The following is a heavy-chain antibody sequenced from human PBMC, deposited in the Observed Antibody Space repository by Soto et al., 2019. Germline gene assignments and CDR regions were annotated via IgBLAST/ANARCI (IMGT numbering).Heavy chain of an antibody. V-gene: IGHV3-11*01. CDR2: ISSGGTTI. D-gene: IGHD3-22*01. Sequence: LRLSCAASGFTFSDYYMSWIRQAPGKGLEWVSYISSGGTTIYYADSVKGRFTISRDDAKNSLYLQMNSLRAEDTAVYFCATKGGGYYFGFDPWGQGTLVTVSS. CDR3: ATKGGGYYFGFDP. CDR1: GFTFSDYY. J-gene: IGHJ5*02.